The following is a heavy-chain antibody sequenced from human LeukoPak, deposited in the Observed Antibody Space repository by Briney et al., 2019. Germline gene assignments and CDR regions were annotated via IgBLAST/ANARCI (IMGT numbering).Heavy chain of an antibody. CDR1: GGSISSSSYY. J-gene: IGHJ3*02. CDR3: ARAQARLYDSSGYYYGDAFDI. V-gene: IGHV4-39*07. D-gene: IGHD3-22*01. CDR2: IYYSGST. Sequence: KPSETLSLTCTVSGGSISSSSYYWGWIRQPPGKGLEWIGSIYYSGSTYYNPSLKSRVTISVDTSKNQFSLKLSSVTAADTAVYYCARAQARLYDSSGYYYGDAFDIWGQGTMVTVSS.